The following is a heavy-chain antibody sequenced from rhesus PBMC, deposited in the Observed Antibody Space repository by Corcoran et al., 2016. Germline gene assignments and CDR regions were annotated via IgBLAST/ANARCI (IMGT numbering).Heavy chain of an antibody. CDR1: GGSISSSNW. V-gene: IGHV4S12*01. D-gene: IGHD3-3*01. J-gene: IGHJ4*01. CDR3: ARGLGDY. CDR2: MYSNTEST. Sequence: QVQLQESGPGLVKPSETLSLTCAVSGGSISSSNWWSWIRQPPGKGLEWIGGMYSNTESTNYNPSLKNRVTISKDTSKNQFSLKLSSVTAADTAVYYCARGLGDYWGQGVLVTVSS.